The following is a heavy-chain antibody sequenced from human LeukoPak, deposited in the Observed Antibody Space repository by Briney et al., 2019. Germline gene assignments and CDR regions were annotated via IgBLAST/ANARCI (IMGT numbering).Heavy chain of an antibody. CDR2: ISGSGTST. J-gene: IGHJ6*02. CDR1: GFTFSSYA. V-gene: IGHV3-23*01. CDR3: AKTATRVRGYGMDV. D-gene: IGHD2-21*02. Sequence: HAGGFPRLSCAASGFTFSSYAMTWVRQAPGKGLEWVSGISGSGTSTYYADSVKGRFIISRDNSKSTLYLQMNSLRPEDTAVYYCAKTATRVRGYGMDVWGQGTTVTVSS.